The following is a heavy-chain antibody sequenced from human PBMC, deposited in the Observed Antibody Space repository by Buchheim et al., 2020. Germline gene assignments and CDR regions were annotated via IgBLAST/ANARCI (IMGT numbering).Heavy chain of an antibody. J-gene: IGHJ2*01. CDR2: VSSGGDTT. CDR1: GFTFSDYA. D-gene: IGHD3-10*01. CDR3: AKDRPYWYGSGSSWYFDL. Sequence: EVQLSESGGGLVQPGGSLRLSCAASGFTFSDYAMSWVRQAPGTGLEWVSAVSSGGDTTYYAESVKGRFTISRDNSKNTLYLQMNSLRAEDTAMYYCAKDRPYWYGSGSSWYFDLWGRGTL. V-gene: IGHV3-23*01.